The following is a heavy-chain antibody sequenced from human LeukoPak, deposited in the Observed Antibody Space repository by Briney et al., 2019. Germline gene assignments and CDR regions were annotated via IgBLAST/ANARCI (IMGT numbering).Heavy chain of an antibody. CDR2: IYYSGST. J-gene: IGHJ4*02. CDR3: ARYCSSTSCGRALDY. CDR1: GGSLSSYY. D-gene: IGHD2-2*01. Sequence: PSETLSLTCTVSGGSLSSYYWSWIRQPPGKGLEWIGYIYYSGSTNYNPSLKSRVTISVDTSKNQFSLKLSSVTAADTAVYYCARYCSSTSCGRALDYWGQGTLVTVSS. V-gene: IGHV4-59*08.